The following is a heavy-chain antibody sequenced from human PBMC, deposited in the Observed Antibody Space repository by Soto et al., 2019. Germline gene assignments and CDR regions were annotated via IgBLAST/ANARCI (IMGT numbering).Heavy chain of an antibody. V-gene: IGHV3-21*01. Sequence: PGGSLRLSCAASGFTFSSYSMNWVRQAPGKGLEWVSSISSSSSYIYYADSVKGRFTISRDNAKNSLYLQMNSLRAEDTAVYYCARDGGYSGYDYVRWFDPSGQATLVTVAS. CDR2: ISSSSSYI. D-gene: IGHD5-12*01. J-gene: IGHJ5*02. CDR3: ARDGGYSGYDYVRWFDP. CDR1: GFTFSSYS.